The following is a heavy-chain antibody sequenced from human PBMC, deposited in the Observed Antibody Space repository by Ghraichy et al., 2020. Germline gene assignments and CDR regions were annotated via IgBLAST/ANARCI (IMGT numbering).Heavy chain of an antibody. CDR1: GFTFSAHD. Sequence: LSLTCAASGFTFSAHDMHWVRQVPGKGLEWVATIGTAGDTHYSASVKGRFIISRENAENSLYLLMNSLRAGDTAVYYCARGHNDFWRGYRHWFDPWGQGTLVTISS. V-gene: IGHV3-13*01. D-gene: IGHD3-3*01. J-gene: IGHJ5*02. CDR3: ARGHNDFWRGYRHWFDP. CDR2: IGTAGDT.